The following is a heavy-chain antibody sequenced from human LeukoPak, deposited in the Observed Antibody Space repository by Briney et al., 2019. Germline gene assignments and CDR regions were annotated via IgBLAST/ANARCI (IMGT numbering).Heavy chain of an antibody. CDR2: IYYSGSA. CDR1: GGSISSYY. CDR3: ARGGGSSSWYVY. J-gene: IGHJ4*02. V-gene: IGHV4-39*07. D-gene: IGHD6-13*01. Sequence: SETLSLICTVSGGSISSYYWSWIRQPPGKGLEWIGSIYYSGSAYYNPSLKSRVTISVDTSKNQFSLKLSSVTAADTAVYYCARGGGSSSWYVYWGQGTLVTVSS.